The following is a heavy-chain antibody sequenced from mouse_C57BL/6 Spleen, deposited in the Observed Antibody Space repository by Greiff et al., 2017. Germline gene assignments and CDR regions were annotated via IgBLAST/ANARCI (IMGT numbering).Heavy chain of an antibody. Sequence: QVQLKQPGAELVRPGSSVKLSCKASGYTFPSYWMHWVKQRPIQGLEWIGNIDPSDSETHYNQKFKDKATLTVDKSSSTAYMQLSSLTSEDSAVYYCARGGNFWYFDVWGTGTTVTVSS. CDR2: IDPSDSET. J-gene: IGHJ1*03. V-gene: IGHV1-52*01. CDR1: GYTFPSYW. D-gene: IGHD2-1*01. CDR3: ARGGNFWYFDV.